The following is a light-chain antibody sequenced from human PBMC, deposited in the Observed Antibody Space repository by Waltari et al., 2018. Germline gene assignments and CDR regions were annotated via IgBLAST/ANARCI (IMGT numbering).Light chain of an antibody. CDR1: TSDVGGYNY. CDR2: DVT. V-gene: IGLV2-11*01. Sequence: QSALTQPRSVSGSPGQSVTMSCTGTTSDVGGYNYVSWYQQHAGKVPKLMIYDVTKRPSGVPDLFSGSKAGTPASLTISGLQAEDEADYYCCSYSGTYTFVVFGGGTKLTVL. J-gene: IGLJ2*01. CDR3: CSYSGTYTFVV.